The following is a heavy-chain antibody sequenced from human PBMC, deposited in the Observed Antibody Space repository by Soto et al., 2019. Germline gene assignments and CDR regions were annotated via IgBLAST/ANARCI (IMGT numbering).Heavy chain of an antibody. D-gene: IGHD3-16*01. J-gene: IGHJ4*02. CDR1: GFTFSNSA. Sequence: VHLSESGGGLVQPGVSLSLSCAASGFTFSNSAMSWVRQAPGKGLEWVATFREDGGTTHYADSVKGRFTISRDASKNMLNLQMSSLRAADTAIYYCAKDSHWGIISPTHAYWGRGTLVTVSS. V-gene: IGHV3-23*01. CDR3: AKDSHWGIISPTHAY. CDR2: FREDGGTT.